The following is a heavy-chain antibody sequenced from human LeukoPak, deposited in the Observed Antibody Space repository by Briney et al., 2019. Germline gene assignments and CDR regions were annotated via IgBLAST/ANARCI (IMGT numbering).Heavy chain of an antibody. J-gene: IGHJ6*03. CDR1: GYTFTSYY. CDR2: INPSGGST. D-gene: IGHD5-24*01. CDR3: ARDGYSDPYYYYYMDV. V-gene: IGHV1-46*01. Sequence: ASVKVSCKASGYTFTSYYIHWVRQAPGQGLEWMGIINPSGGSTSYAQKFQGRVTMTRDMSTSTVYMELSSLRSEDTAVYYCARDGYSDPYYYYYMDVWGKGTTVTVSS.